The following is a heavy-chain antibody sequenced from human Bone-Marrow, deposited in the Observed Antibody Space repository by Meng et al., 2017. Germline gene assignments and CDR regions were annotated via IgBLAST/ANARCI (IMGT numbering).Heavy chain of an antibody. J-gene: IGHJ4*02. CDR3: ARDPSSSYYFDY. V-gene: IGHV3-33*01. D-gene: IGHD6-13*01. CDR1: GFAFSSYG. Sequence: GESLKISCAASGFAFSSYGMHWVRQAPGKGLEWVAVIWYDGSNKYYADSVKGRFTISRDNSKNTLYLQMNSLGAEDTAVYYCARDPSSSYYFDYWGQGTLVTVSS. CDR2: IWYDGSNK.